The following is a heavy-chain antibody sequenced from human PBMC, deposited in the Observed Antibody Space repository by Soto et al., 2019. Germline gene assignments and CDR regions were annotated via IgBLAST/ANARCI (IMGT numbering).Heavy chain of an antibody. CDR1: SGSISSSNW. CDR3: ARIGGEYSSSEGSFKWFDP. Sequence: PSETLSLTCAVSSGSISSSNWWSWVRQPPGKGLEWIGEIYHSGSTNYNPSLKSRVTISVDKSKNQFSLKLSSVTAADTAVYYCARIGGEYSSSEGSFKWFDPRGEGTLVTASP. CDR2: IYHSGST. D-gene: IGHD6-6*01. V-gene: IGHV4-4*02. J-gene: IGHJ5*02.